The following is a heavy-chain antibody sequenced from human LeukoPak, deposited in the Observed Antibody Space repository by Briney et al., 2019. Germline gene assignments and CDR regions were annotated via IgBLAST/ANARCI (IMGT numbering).Heavy chain of an antibody. D-gene: IGHD3-10*01. J-gene: IGHJ4*02. CDR2: INSSETV. CDR1: GGSFSGYY. V-gene: IGHV4-34*01. Sequence: SETLSLTCAVYGGSFSGYYWSWIRQPPGKGPEWIGEINSSETVNYNPSLRNRVTISVDMSKKQFSLKLASVTAADTAMYYCARDARFGELVDYWGRGTLVTVSS. CDR3: ARDARFGELVDY.